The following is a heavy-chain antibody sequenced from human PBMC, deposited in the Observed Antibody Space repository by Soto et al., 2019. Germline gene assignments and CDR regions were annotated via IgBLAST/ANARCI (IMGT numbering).Heavy chain of an antibody. CDR1: GYTFRAYT. V-gene: IGHV1-3*01. CDR2: INAGSGNT. Sequence: EASVKGSCKAPGYTFRAYTMNWVRQAPGQSLEWMGWINAGSGNTKYSQNFQGRVSITRDTSASTVYMELTGLTSEDTAVYYCARDTETLGPRANDALDIWGQGTMVTVS. CDR3: ARDTETLGPRANDALDI. D-gene: IGHD3-3*02. J-gene: IGHJ3*02.